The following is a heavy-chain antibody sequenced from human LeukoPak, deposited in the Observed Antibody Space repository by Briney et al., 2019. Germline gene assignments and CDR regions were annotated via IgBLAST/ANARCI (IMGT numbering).Heavy chain of an antibody. CDR1: GFTFSNYW. V-gene: IGHV3-7*01. Sequence: GGSLRLSCAASGFTFSNYWMTWVRQAPGKGLEWVANIRRDGNEKHYVESIEGRFIITRDNAKNSLYLEMDSLRVEDTAVYFCARHRDSDISGSSAGLDYWGQGTLVTVSS. J-gene: IGHJ4*02. CDR2: IRRDGNEK. CDR3: ARHRDSDISGSSAGLDY. D-gene: IGHD3-22*01.